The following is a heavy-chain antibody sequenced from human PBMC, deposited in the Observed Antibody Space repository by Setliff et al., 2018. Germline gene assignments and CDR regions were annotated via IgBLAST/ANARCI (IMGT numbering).Heavy chain of an antibody. J-gene: IGHJ4*02. D-gene: IGHD1-26*01. CDR3: ARDREGIIVGVPSV. Sequence: ASVKVSCKASGYTFTSYGITWVRQAPGQGPEWMGWISTYNGKTKYAEKVQGRVTMSTDTSTSTAYMELRSLRSDDTAVYFCARDREGIIVGVPSVWGQGTLVTVSS. V-gene: IGHV1-18*01. CDR2: ISTYNGKT. CDR1: GYTFTSYG.